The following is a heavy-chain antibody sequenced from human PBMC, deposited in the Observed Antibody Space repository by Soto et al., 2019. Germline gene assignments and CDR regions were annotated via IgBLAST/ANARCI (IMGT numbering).Heavy chain of an antibody. V-gene: IGHV4-34*01. CDR3: ANSRGAVAGFDY. CDR2: INHSGST. D-gene: IGHD6-19*01. Sequence: PSETLSLTCAVYGGSFSGYYWSWIRQPPGKGLEWIGEINHSGSTNYNPSLKSRVTISVDTSKNQFSLKLSSVTAADTAVYYCANSRGAVAGFDYWGQGTLVTVSS. CDR1: GGSFSGYY. J-gene: IGHJ4*02.